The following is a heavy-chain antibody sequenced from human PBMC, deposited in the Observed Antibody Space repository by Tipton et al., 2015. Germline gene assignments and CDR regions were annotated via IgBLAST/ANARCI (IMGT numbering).Heavy chain of an antibody. J-gene: IGHJ6*02. Sequence: TLSLTCTVSGGSISSSSYYWSWIRQPPGKGLEWIAYIYYTGSTNYNPSLKSRVTISVDTSKNQLSLKLSSVTAADTSVYYCARERYCTNGVCQYYYGMDVWGQGTTVTVSS. CDR2: IYYTGST. CDR3: ARERYCTNGVCQYYYGMDV. CDR1: GGSISSSSYY. V-gene: IGHV4-61*01. D-gene: IGHD2-8*01.